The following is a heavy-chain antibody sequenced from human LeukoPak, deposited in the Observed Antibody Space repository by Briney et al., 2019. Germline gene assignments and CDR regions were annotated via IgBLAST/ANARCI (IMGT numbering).Heavy chain of an antibody. Sequence: SETLSLTCTVSGGSINSGNYYWSWMRQPAGQGLEWIGRIHIGGTTTYNPSLKSRVTISVDTSKNQFSLKLSSVTAADTAVYYCARLSGGGGNLLDSWGQGALLTVSS. D-gene: IGHD4-23*01. V-gene: IGHV4-61*02. CDR1: GGSINSGNYY. CDR2: IHIGGTT. J-gene: IGHJ4*02. CDR3: ARLSGGGGNLLDS.